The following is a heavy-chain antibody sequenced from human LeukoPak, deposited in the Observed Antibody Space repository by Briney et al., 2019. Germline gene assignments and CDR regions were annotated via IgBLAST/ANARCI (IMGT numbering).Heavy chain of an antibody. V-gene: IGHV5-51*01. CDR2: IYPGDSDT. J-gene: IGHJ6*02. CDR1: GYSFTSYW. D-gene: IGHD2-2*01. CDR3: ARIGVPAAMAYYYYGMDV. Sequence: ESLKISCKGSGYSFTSYWIGWVRQMPGKGLEWMGIIYPGDSDTRYSPSFQGQVTISADKSISTAYLQWSSLKASDTAMYYCARIGVPAAMAYYYYGMDVWGQGTTVTVSS.